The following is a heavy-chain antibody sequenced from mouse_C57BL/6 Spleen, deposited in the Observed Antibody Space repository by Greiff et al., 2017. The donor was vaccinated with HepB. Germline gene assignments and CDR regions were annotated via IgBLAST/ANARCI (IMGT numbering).Heavy chain of an antibody. V-gene: IGHV5-16*01. CDR3: AREGDYYSNPWYFDV. CDR2: INYDGSST. Sequence: EVKLVESEGGLVQPGSSMKLSCTASGFTFSDYYMAWVRQVPEKGLEWVANINYDGSSTYYLDSLKSRFIISRDNAKNILYLQMSSLKSEDTATYYCAREGDYYSNPWYFDVWGTGTTVTVSS. CDR1: GFTFSDYY. J-gene: IGHJ1*03. D-gene: IGHD2-5*01.